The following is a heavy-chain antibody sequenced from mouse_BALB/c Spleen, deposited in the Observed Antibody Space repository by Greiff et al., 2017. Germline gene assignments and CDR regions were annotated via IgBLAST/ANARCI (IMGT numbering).Heavy chain of an antibody. Sequence: QVQLKQSGPELVKPGASVKISCKASGYSFTSYYIHWVKQRPGQGLEWIGWIFPGSGNTKYNEKFKGKATLTADTSSSTAYMQLSSLTSEDSAVYFCARDDYGFAYWGQGTLVTVSA. J-gene: IGHJ3*01. CDR1: GYSFTSYY. D-gene: IGHD2-4*01. CDR3: ARDDYGFAY. V-gene: IGHV1-66*01. CDR2: IFPGSGNT.